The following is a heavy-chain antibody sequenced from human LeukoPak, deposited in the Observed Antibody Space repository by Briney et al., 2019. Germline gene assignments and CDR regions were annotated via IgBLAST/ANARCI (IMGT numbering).Heavy chain of an antibody. CDR3: ASTVRGGDY. V-gene: IGHV4/OR15-8*01. D-gene: IGHD3-10*01. CDR2: ISLTGSS. Sequence: SETLSLTCVVSGVSISSRIWWSWVRQPPGKGLEWIGEISLTGSSDYNPSLKSRATVSVDKSKNQFSLILNSVTAADTAVYYCASTVRGGDYWGQGTLVTVSS. CDR1: GVSISSRIW. J-gene: IGHJ4*02.